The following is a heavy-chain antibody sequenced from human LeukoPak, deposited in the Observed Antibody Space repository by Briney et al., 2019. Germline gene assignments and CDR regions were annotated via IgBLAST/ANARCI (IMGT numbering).Heavy chain of an antibody. Sequence: ASVKVSCKASGYTFTGYYMHWVRQAPGQGLEWMGWINPNSGGTNYAQKFQGRVTMIRDTSISTAYMELSRLRSDDTAVYYCASGRLYGSGGYHSFDYWGQGTLVTVSS. CDR3: ASGRLYGSGGYHSFDY. D-gene: IGHD3-10*01. CDR1: GYTFTGYY. J-gene: IGHJ4*02. V-gene: IGHV1-2*02. CDR2: INPNSGGT.